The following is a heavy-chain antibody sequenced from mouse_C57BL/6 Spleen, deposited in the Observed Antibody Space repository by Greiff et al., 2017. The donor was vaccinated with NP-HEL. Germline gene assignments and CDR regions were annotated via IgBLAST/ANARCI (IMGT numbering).Heavy chain of an antibody. CDR3: ARGGYTDY. Sequence: QVQLKESGPELVKPGASVKISCKASGYAFSSSWMNWVKQRPGKGLEWIGRIYPGDGDTNYNGKFKGKATLTADKSSSTAYMQLSSLTSEDSAVYFCARGGYTDYWGQGTTLTVSS. V-gene: IGHV1-82*01. J-gene: IGHJ2*01. CDR2: IYPGDGDT. CDR1: GYAFSSSW.